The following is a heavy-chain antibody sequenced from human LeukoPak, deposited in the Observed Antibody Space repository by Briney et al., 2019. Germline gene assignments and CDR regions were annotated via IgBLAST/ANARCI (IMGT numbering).Heavy chain of an antibody. CDR1: GYTFTSYG. V-gene: IGHV1-18*01. J-gene: IGHJ3*02. CDR3: AREKHYRSGIGI. CDR2: ISAYNGNT. D-gene: IGHD3-10*01. Sequence: ASVKVSCKASGYTFTSYGISWVRQAPGQGLEWMGWISAYNGNTNYAQKLQGRVTMTTDTSTSTASMELRSLRSDDTAVYYCAREKHYRSGIGIWGQGTMVTVSS.